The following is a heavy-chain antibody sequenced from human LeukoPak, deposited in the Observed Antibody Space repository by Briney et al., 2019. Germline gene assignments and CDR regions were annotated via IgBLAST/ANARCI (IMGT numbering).Heavy chain of an antibody. CDR3: ARSTGYSYGFGYFDY. D-gene: IGHD5-18*01. Sequence: PSETLFLTCTVSGGSISSYYWSWIRQPPGKGLEWIGYIYYSGTTNYNPSLQSRVTMSVDMSKNQFSLKLSSVTAADTAVYYCARSTGYSYGFGYFDYWGQGTLVTVSS. CDR2: IYYSGTT. V-gene: IGHV4-59*01. CDR1: GGSISSYY. J-gene: IGHJ4*02.